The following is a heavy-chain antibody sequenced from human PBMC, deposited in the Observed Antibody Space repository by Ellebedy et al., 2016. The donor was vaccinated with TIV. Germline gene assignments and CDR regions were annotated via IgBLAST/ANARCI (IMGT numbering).Heavy chain of an antibody. CDR2: FDPEDGET. Sequence: ASVKVSXXVSGYTLTELSMHWVRQAPGKGLEWMGGFDPEDGETIYAQKFQGRVTMTEDTSTDTAYMELSSLRSEDTAVYYCATHRMPYCSSTSCYGVGMDVWGQGTTVTVSS. CDR3: ATHRMPYCSSTSCYGVGMDV. D-gene: IGHD2-2*01. J-gene: IGHJ6*02. V-gene: IGHV1-24*01. CDR1: GYTLTELS.